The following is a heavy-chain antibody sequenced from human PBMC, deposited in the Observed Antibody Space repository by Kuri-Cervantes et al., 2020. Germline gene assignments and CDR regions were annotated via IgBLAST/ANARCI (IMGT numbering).Heavy chain of an antibody. CDR1: GFTFSSYW. CDR2: INSDGGII. Sequence: GGSLRLSCAASGFTFSSYWMHWVRQAPGKGLEWVSHINSDGGIINYVGSVQGRFTISRDNARNTLYLQMNSLRVEDTAVYYCAVGGSGLGYWGQGTLVTVSS. D-gene: IGHD2-15*01. CDR3: AVGGSGLGY. V-gene: IGHV3-74*01. J-gene: IGHJ4*01.